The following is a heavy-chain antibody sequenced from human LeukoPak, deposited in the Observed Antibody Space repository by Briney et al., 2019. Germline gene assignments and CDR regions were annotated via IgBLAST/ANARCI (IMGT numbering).Heavy chain of an antibody. J-gene: IGHJ4*02. V-gene: IGHV3-23*01. CDR3: AKCLQQYSSSWYYFDY. D-gene: IGHD6-13*01. CDR1: GFTFSSYA. Sequence: PGGSLRLSCAASGFTFSSYAMSWVRQAPGKGLEWVSAISGSGGSTYYADSVKGRFTISRDNSKNTLYLQMNSLRAEDTAVYYCAKCLQQYSSSWYYFDYWGQGTLVTVSS. CDR2: ISGSGGST.